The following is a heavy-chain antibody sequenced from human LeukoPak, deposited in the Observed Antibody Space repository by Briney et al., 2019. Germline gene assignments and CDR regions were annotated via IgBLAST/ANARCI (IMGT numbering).Heavy chain of an antibody. D-gene: IGHD4-23*01. CDR1: GGSVSSGSYY. V-gene: IGHV4-61*01. J-gene: IGHJ4*02. CDR2: IHYSGSA. Sequence: RPSETLSLTCTVSGGSVSSGSYYWSWIRQPPGRGLEWIAYIHYSGSAAYNPSLKSRVTISRDMSTNQFSPKMTSVTAADTAVYFCARDMGAPDYGSYSVDYWGQGTLVTASS. CDR3: ARDMGAPDYGSYSVDY.